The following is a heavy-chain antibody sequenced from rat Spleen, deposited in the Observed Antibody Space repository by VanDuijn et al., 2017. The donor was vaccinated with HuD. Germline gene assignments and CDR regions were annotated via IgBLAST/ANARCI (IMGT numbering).Heavy chain of an antibody. V-gene: IGHV5-31*01. CDR1: GFTFNNYW. CDR2: ISNTGGTT. D-gene: IGHD2-1*01. J-gene: IGHJ2*01. Sequence: EVQLVESGGGLVQPGRSLKLSCVASGFTFNNYWMTWIRQAPGKGLEWVASISNTGGTTNYPDSVKGRISISRDNAKSTLYVQLNSLRSEDTATYFCTRHAPTSGYWGQGVMVTVSS. CDR3: TRHAPTSGY.